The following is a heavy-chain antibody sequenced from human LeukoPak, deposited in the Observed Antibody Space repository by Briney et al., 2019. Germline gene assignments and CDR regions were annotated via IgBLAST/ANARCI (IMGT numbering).Heavy chain of an antibody. J-gene: IGHJ4*02. Sequence: ASVKVSCKASGGTFSSYAISWVRQAPGQGLEWMGGIIPIFGTANYAQKFQGRVTITADKSTSTAYMELSSLRSEDTAVYYCATRYYDILTGYYEECYFDYWGQGTLVTVSS. CDR2: IIPIFGTA. D-gene: IGHD3-9*01. V-gene: IGHV1-69*06. CDR1: GGTFSSYA. CDR3: ATRYYDILTGYYEECYFDY.